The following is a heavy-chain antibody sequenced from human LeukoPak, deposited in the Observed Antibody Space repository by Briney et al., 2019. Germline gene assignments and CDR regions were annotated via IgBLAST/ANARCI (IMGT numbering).Heavy chain of an antibody. D-gene: IGHD3-9*01. V-gene: IGHV4-34*01. CDR3: ARVSGVDWLLYYYYYMDV. CDR2: INHSGST. CDR1: GGSFSGYY. Sequence: SETLSLTCAVYGGSFSGYYWSWIRQPPGKGLEWIGEINHSGSTNYNPSLKSRVTISVDTSKNQFSLKLSSVTAADTAVYYCARVSGVDWLLYYYYYMDVWGKGTTVTISS. J-gene: IGHJ6*03.